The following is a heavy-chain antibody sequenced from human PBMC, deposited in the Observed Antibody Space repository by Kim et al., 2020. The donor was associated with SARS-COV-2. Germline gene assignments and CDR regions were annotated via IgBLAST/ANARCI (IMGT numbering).Heavy chain of an antibody. D-gene: IGHD3-22*01. CDR1: GFSFSSYN. Sequence: GGSLRLSCAASGFSFSSYNMNWVRQAPGKGLEWVSSISGSSSYIYYANSVKGRLTISRDNANNSLYLQMNSLRAEDTAVYYCARVYDSSGYYDYYGMDV. V-gene: IGHV3-21*01. J-gene: IGHJ6*01. CDR3: ARVYDSSGYYDYYGMDV. CDR2: ISGSSSYI.